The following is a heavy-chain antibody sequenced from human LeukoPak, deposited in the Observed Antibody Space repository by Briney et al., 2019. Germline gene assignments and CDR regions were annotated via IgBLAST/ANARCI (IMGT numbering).Heavy chain of an antibody. Sequence: GGSLRLSCAASGFAFSSFAMHWVRQAPGKGLEWAAVISYDGNNKYYADSVKGRFTISRDNSKNTLYLQMNSLRTEDTTMYYCARGTGTRVAPYYFDHWGQGTLVTVSS. CDR1: GFAFSSFA. CDR2: ISYDGNNK. D-gene: IGHD1-1*01. J-gene: IGHJ4*02. V-gene: IGHV3-30-3*01. CDR3: ARGTGTRVAPYYFDH.